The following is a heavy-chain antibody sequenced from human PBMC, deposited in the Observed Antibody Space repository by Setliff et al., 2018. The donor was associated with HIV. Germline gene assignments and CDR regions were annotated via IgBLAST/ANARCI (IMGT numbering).Heavy chain of an antibody. V-gene: IGHV4-38-2*02. J-gene: IGHJ4*01. CDR3: VRDRALRFSQSPSLHYFDV. CDR2: IYNSGRA. Sequence: PSETLSLTCLVFGYSINDGYHWGWIRQSPRKGLEWIGSIYNSGRASYNPSRRSRASLSIDTSKNRFSLRLNPVTAADTAVYYCVRDRALRFSQSPSLHYFDVWGQGILVT. CDR1: GYSINDGYH.